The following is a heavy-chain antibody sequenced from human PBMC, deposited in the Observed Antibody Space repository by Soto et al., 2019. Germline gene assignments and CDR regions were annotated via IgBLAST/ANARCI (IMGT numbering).Heavy chain of an antibody. CDR1: GFTFDDYA. J-gene: IGHJ6*03. V-gene: IGHV3-9*01. CDR3: AKDIASTSFYYMDF. CDR2: ISWNSGSI. D-gene: IGHD2-2*01. Sequence: PGGSLRLSCAASGFTFDDYAMHWVRQAPGKGLEWVSGISWNSGSIGYADSVKGRFTISRDNAKNSLYLQMNGLRAEDTALYYCAKDIASTSFYYMDFWGKGTTVTVSS.